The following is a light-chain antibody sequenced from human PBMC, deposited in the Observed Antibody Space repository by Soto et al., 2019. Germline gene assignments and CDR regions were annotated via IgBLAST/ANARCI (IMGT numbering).Light chain of an antibody. V-gene: IGKV3-11*01. J-gene: IGKJ5*01. CDR2: DAS. CDR1: HSVSSY. CDR3: QQHNNWPPSIT. Sequence: EIVLTQSPATLSLSPEDRATFSCRASHSVSSYLAWYQQKPGQAPRLLIYDASTRATGIAARFSGSGSRTDFTLTISSLEPEDFAVYYCQQHNNWPPSITFGQGTRLEIK.